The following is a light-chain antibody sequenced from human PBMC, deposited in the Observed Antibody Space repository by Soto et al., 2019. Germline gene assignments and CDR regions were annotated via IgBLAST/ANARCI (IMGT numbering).Light chain of an antibody. CDR2: GDN. V-gene: IGLV1-40*01. J-gene: IGLJ1*01. CDR1: SSNIGANYD. CDR3: HAYDSSLNRV. Sequence: QPVLSQPPSVYGDPGQRINISCTGSSSNIGANYDVHWYRQVPGTAPKLLMSGDNNRPSGIADRFSGSKSVTSASLAITILQAEDEADYYCHAYDSSLNRVVGTGTKLTVL.